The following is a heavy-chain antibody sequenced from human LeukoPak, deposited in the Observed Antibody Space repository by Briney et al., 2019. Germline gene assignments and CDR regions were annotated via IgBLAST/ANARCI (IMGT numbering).Heavy chain of an antibody. J-gene: IGHJ4*03. CDR2: INHRGDT. V-gene: IGHV4-34*01. Sequence: SETLSLTCAVYGGSFSAYYWSWIRQSPGKGLEWIAEINHRGDTNYNPPVKSRVTISVDTSKNQFSLKVRSLTAADTAVYCCARGPTISETGYFDYWGQGTLVTVSS. CDR3: ARGPTISETGYFDY. D-gene: IGHD1-1*01. CDR1: GGSFSAYY.